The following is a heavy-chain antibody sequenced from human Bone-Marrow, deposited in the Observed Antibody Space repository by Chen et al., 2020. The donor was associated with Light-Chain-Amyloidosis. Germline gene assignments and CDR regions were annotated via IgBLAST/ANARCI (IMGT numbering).Heavy chain of an antibody. CDR3: ARSPFDSGSSLYYYYYGMDV. CDR2: IWYDGSNK. D-gene: IGHD6-6*01. Sequence: QVQLVESGGGVVQPGRSLRLSCAASGFTFSSYGMHWVRQAPGKGLEWVAVIWYDGSNKYYADSVKGRFTISRDNSKNTLYLQMNSLRAEDTAVYYCARSPFDSGSSLYYYYYGMDVWGQGTTVTVSS. V-gene: IGHV3-33*01. J-gene: IGHJ6*02. CDR1: GFTFSSYG.